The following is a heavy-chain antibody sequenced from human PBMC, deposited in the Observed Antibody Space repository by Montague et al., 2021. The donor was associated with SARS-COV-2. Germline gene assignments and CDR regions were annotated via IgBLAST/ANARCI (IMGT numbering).Heavy chain of an antibody. Sequence: SXTLSLTCTVSGGFISSYYWSWIRQPPGKGLEWIGYIYYGGSTNYSTSFKGRVIMSVATSNNQFSMRLTSVTAADTAVYYCARLRRPDGYSYWFGPWGQGTLVTVSS. D-gene: IGHD5-24*01. J-gene: IGHJ5*02. CDR2: IYYGGST. V-gene: IGHV4-59*08. CDR3: ARLRRPDGYSYWFGP. CDR1: GGFISSYY.